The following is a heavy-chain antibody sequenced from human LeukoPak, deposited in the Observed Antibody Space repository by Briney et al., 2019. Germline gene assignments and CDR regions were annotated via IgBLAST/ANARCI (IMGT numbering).Heavy chain of an antibody. CDR3: AREVAMVSYYYYYYMDV. V-gene: IGHV4-38-2*02. Sequence: SETLSLTCTVSGYSISSDYYWGWIRQPPGKGLEWIGSIYYSGSTYYNPSPKSRVTISVDTSKNQFSLKLSSVTAADTAVYYCAREVAMVSYYYYYYMDVWGKGTTVTVSS. D-gene: IGHD5-18*01. CDR2: IYYSGST. CDR1: GYSISSDYY. J-gene: IGHJ6*03.